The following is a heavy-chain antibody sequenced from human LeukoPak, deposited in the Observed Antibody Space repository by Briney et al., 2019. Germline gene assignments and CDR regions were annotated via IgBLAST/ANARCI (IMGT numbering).Heavy chain of an antibody. J-gene: IGHJ4*02. CDR2: INSDGSTT. CDR1: GFTFSDYY. CDR3: ARDYSSWFDY. D-gene: IGHD6-6*01. V-gene: IGHV3-74*01. Sequence: GGSLRLSCAASGFTFSDYYMSWIRQAPGKGLVWVSTINSDGSTTNYADSVKGRFTISRDNAKNTLYLQLNSLRPEDTAVYYCARDYSSWFDYWGQGTLVTVSS.